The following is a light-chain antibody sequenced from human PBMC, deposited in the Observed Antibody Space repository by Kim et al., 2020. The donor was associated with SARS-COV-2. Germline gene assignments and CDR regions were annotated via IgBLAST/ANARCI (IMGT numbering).Light chain of an antibody. Sequence: SSELTQDPAVSVALGQTVRITCQGDSLRSYYASWYQQKPGQAPVLVIYGKNNRPSGIPDRFSGSSSGNTASLTITGAQAEDEADYYCNSRDSSGKREVFGGGTKLTVL. CDR2: GKN. J-gene: IGLJ2*01. CDR1: SLRSYY. CDR3: NSRDSSGKREV. V-gene: IGLV3-19*01.